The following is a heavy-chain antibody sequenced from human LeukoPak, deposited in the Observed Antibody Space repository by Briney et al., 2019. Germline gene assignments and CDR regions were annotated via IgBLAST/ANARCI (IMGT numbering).Heavy chain of an antibody. CDR2: INWNGGNT. CDR3: ARDLYGEKSLDY. CDR1: GFTFDDYG. D-gene: IGHD3-10*01. Sequence: GGSLRLSCAASGFTFDDYGMSWVRQAPGKGLEWVSGINWNGGNTGYADSVKGRFTISRDNAKDSLYLQMNSLRAEDTALYYCARDLYGEKSLDYWGQGTLVTVSS. V-gene: IGHV3-20*04. J-gene: IGHJ4*02.